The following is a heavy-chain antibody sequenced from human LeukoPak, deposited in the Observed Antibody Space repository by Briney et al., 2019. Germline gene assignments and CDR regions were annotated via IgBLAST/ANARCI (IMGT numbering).Heavy chain of an antibody. CDR3: ARDAEEYCSGGSCYRIDP. CDR2: IYYSGST. Sequence: PSQTLSLTCTVSGGSISSGGYYWSWIRQHPGKGLEWIGYIYYSGSTYYNPSLKSRVTISVDTSKNQVSLKLSSVTAADTAVYYCARDAEEYCSGGSCYRIDPWGQGTLVTVSS. J-gene: IGHJ5*02. CDR1: GGSISSGGYY. V-gene: IGHV4-31*03. D-gene: IGHD2-15*01.